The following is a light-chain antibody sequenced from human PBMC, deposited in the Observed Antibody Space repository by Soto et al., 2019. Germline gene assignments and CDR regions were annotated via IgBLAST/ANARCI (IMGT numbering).Light chain of an antibody. CDR3: SSYTTSNTWV. Sequence: QSVLTQPASVSGSPGQSVTISCTGTSSDIGSYNRVSWYQQPPGTAPKFIIYEVSNRPSGVPDRFSGSKSGNTASLTISGLQAEDEADYYCSSYTTSNTWVFGGGTKVTVL. J-gene: IGLJ3*02. CDR2: EVS. CDR1: SSDIGSYNR. V-gene: IGLV2-18*02.